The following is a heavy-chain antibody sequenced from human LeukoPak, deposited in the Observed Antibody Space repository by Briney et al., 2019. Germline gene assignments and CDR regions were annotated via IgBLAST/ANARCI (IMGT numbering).Heavy chain of an antibody. CDR1: GYTFSSFS. J-gene: IGHJ4*02. CDR2: ISVRSDYI. CDR3: VRLRRNYDSSGYYYYYDY. Sequence: PGGSLRLSCVASGYTFSSFSINWVRQAPGKGLEWVSAISVRSDYIYYADSVRGRFSISRDDAKNSLYLQMDSLRGEDTAVYYCVRLRRNYDSSGYYYYYDYWGQGTLVTVSS. D-gene: IGHD3-22*01. V-gene: IGHV3-21*01.